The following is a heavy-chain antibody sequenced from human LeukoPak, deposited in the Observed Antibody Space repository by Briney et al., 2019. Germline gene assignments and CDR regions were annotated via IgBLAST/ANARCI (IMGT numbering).Heavy chain of an antibody. D-gene: IGHD1-1*01. CDR2: IWYDGSNK. CDR3: ARDQGTSTTAPKRKGRFDP. V-gene: IGHV3-33*01. J-gene: IGHJ5*02. Sequence: GGSLRLSCAASGFTFSSYGMHWVRQAPGKGLEWVAVIWYDGSNKEYAEPVKGRFTIPRDNSKNTLYLQMNSPRDEATAVYYCARDQGTSTTAPKRKGRFDPWGQGTLVTVSS. CDR1: GFTFSSYG.